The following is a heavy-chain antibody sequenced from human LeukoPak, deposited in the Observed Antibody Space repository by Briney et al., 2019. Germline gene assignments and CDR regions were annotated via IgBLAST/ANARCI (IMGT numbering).Heavy chain of an antibody. D-gene: IGHD6-13*01. V-gene: IGHV3-7*01. CDR1: GFTFGNYW. CDR3: ARRDRAAAGYYYSYYYMGV. Sequence: GGSLRLSCAASGFTFGNYWMSWVRQTPGKGLEGVAYINQDGSEIYYVDSVKGRFTIFRANAKNSLYLQMNSLTAEDTAVYYCARRDRAAAGYYYSYYYMGVWGKGTTVTVSS. J-gene: IGHJ6*03. CDR2: INQDGSEI.